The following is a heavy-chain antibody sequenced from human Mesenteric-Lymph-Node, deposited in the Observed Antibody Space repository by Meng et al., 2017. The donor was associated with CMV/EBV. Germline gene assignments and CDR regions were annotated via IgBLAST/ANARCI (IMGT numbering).Heavy chain of an antibody. CDR2: ISGSGGSI. V-gene: IGHV3-9*01. J-gene: IGHJ5*02. Sequence: GGSLRLSCASSGFTFTSYNMNWVRQAPGKGLEWVSAISGSGGSIGYADSVKGRFTISRDNAKNSLYLQMNSLRAEDTALYYCAKDIGAEYCSSTSCYNWFDPWGQGTLVTVSS. CDR3: AKDIGAEYCSSTSCYNWFDP. D-gene: IGHD2-2*01. CDR1: GFTFTSYN.